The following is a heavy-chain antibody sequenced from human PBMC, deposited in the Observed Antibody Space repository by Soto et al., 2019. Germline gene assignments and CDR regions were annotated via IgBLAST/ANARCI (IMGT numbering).Heavy chain of an antibody. CDR1: VASSITDNYF. Sequence: WETLSLTCTFSVASSITDNYFWVWIRQSPRRGLELIGSISYSGRTYDNPSLQSRVTISIDASKNQFSLKLTSVTTADTAVYYCARRRASDYGGNHHNYYFERWRQGALVNVSS. D-gene: IGHD4-17*01. V-gene: IGHV4-39*01. J-gene: IGHJ4*02. CDR3: ARRRASDYGGNHHNYYFER. CDR2: ISYSGRT.